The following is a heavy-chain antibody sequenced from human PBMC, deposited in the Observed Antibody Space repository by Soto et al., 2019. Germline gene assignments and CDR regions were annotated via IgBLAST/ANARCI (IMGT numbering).Heavy chain of an antibody. CDR1: GGTFSTYT. J-gene: IGHJ3*02. CDR2: IIPMLDIT. V-gene: IGHV1-69*02. Sequence: QVQLLQSGAEMKKPGSSVKVSCKASGGTFSTYTIIWVRQAPGQGLEWMGRIIPMLDITNTAQSFQGRVMITEDKSTSTAYLELSALRSDDTAIYFCTLGSWSAETFDIWGRGTMVTVSS. CDR3: TLGSWSAETFDI. D-gene: IGHD6-13*01.